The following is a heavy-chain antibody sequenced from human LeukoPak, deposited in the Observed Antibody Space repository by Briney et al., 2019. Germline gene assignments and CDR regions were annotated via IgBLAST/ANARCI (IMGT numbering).Heavy chain of an antibody. CDR1: GYTLTELS. CDR2: FDPEDGET. CDR3: AVYCSSTSCFRFDP. V-gene: IGHV1-24*01. Sequence: ASVKVSCKVSGYTLTELSMHWVRQAPGKGLEWMGGFDPEDGETIYAQKFQGRVTMTEDTSTDTAYMELSSLRSEDTAVYYCAVYCSSTSCFRFDPWGQGTLVTVSS. J-gene: IGHJ5*02. D-gene: IGHD2-2*01.